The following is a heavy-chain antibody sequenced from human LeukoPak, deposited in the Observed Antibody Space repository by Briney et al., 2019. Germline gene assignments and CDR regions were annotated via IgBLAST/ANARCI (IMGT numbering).Heavy chain of an antibody. J-gene: IGHJ4*02. CDR2: INHSGST. CDR3: ARATYDFWSGPSFDY. CDR1: GGSFSVYC. D-gene: IGHD3-3*01. Sequence: SETLSLTCAVYGGSFSVYCWSWIRQPPGKGLEWIGEINHSGSTNYNPSLKSRVTISVDTSKNQFSLKLSPVTAADTAVYYCARATYDFWSGPSFDYWGQGTLVTVSS. V-gene: IGHV4-34*01.